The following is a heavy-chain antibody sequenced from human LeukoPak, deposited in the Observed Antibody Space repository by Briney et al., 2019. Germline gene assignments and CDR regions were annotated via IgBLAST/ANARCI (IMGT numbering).Heavy chain of an antibody. J-gene: IGHJ4*02. V-gene: IGHV3-23*01. CDR2: ISGSGGST. CDR1: GGSISSYY. CDR3: AKSVLRTSYSFADY. D-gene: IGHD2-2*01. Sequence: ASETLSLTCTVSGGSISSYYWSWIRQPPGKGLEWVSAISGSGGSTYYADSVKGRFTISRDNSKNTLYLQMNSLRAEDTAVYYCAKSVLRTSYSFADYWGQGTLVTVSS.